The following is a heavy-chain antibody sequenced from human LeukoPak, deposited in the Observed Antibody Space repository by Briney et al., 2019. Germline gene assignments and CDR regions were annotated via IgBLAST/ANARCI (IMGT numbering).Heavy chain of an antibody. CDR2: INAGNGNT. J-gene: IGHJ4*02. V-gene: IGHV1-3*01. CDR1: GYIFTDYA. Sequence: GASVKVSCKASGYIFTDYAINWASQAPGERLEWMGWINAGNGNTKYSQKFQGRVTITRDRSASTAYMELNSLRSEDTAVYYCARGRWSTTTASYYFDSWGQGSLVTVSS. CDR3: ARGRWSTTTASYYFDS. D-gene: IGHD5/OR15-5a*01.